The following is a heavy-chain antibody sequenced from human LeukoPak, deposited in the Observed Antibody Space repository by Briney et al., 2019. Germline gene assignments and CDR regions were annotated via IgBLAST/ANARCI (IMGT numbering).Heavy chain of an antibody. CDR3: AKDLSWGATDY. V-gene: IGHV3-74*01. J-gene: IGHJ4*02. CDR1: GFVFSNNW. D-gene: IGHD6-13*01. Sequence: GGSLRLSCAASGFVFSNNWTYWLRQAPGRGLVWVSRINSDGSSIAYADSVKGRFTISRDNAKNTLFLQMNSLTVEDTAMYYCAKDLSWGATDYWGQGTLVTVSS. CDR2: INSDGSSI.